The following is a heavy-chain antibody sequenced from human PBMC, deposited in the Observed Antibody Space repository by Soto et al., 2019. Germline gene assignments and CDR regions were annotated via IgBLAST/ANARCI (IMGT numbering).Heavy chain of an antibody. CDR1: GFTFSSYA. J-gene: IGHJ6*02. CDR2: ISYDGSNK. D-gene: IGHD6-6*01. CDR3: ARDRTEYSSSYYYGMDV. V-gene: IGHV3-30-3*01. Sequence: VGSLRLSCAASGFTFSSYAMHWVRQAPGKGLEWVAVISYDGSNKYYADSVKGRFTISRDNSKNTLYLQMNSLRAEDTAVYYCARDRTEYSSSYYYGMDVWGRGTTVTVSS.